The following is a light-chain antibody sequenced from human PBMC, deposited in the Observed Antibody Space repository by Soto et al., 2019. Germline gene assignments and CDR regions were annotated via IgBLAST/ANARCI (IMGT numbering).Light chain of an antibody. CDR3: QNYISAPLT. CDR1: QGISNS. CDR2: AAS. Sequence: DIQMTQSPSSLSASVGDTVTITCRASQGISNSLAWFQQKPGRVPQFLIYAASTLQPGVPPRFSGSGSGTDFTLTISSLKPEDVATYDCQNYISAPLTFGPGTRVDIK. V-gene: IGKV1-27*01. J-gene: IGKJ3*01.